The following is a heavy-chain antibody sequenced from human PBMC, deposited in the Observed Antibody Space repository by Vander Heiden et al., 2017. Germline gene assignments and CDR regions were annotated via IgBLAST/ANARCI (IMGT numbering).Heavy chain of an antibody. V-gene: IGHV4-59*01. D-gene: IGHD1-26*01. CDR2: IYDSGST. CDR1: GGSISGYY. CDR3: ARGSGADWYFDL. Sequence: QVQLQESGPGLVKPSETLSLTCTVSGGSISGYYWSWIRQPPGKGLEWIGYIYDSGSTNYNPSLKSRVTISVDTSKNQFSLKLSSVTAADTAVYYCARGSGADWYFDLWGRGTLVTVSS. J-gene: IGHJ2*01.